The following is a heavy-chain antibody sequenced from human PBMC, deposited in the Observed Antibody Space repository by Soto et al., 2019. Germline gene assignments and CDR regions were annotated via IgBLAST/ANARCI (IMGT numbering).Heavy chain of an antibody. D-gene: IGHD3-9*01. CDR3: ARDEREDYDILTGYYYAYFQH. V-gene: IGHV1-46*01. CDR2: INPSGGST. J-gene: IGHJ1*01. CDR1: GYTFTSYY. Sequence: QVQLVQSGAEVKKPGASVKVSCKASGYTFTSYYMHWVRQAPGQGLEWMGIINPSGGSTSYAQKFQGRVTTTRDTSTSTVYMELSSLRSEDTAVYYCARDEREDYDILTGYYYAYFQHWGQGTLVTVSS.